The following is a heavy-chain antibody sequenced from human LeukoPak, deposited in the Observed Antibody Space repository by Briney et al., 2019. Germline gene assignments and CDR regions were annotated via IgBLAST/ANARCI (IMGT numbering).Heavy chain of an antibody. Sequence: GGSLRLSCSASGFTFKSYAMHWVRQAPGKGLEYVSSINTNGANAYYADSVKGRFTISRDNSRNTVYVQMNSLTPEGTAVYYCVKGLDYSSSQLDSWGQGTLVTVSS. CDR3: VKGLDYSSSQLDS. D-gene: IGHD6-6*01. V-gene: IGHV3-64*05. J-gene: IGHJ5*01. CDR2: INTNGANA. CDR1: GFTFKSYA.